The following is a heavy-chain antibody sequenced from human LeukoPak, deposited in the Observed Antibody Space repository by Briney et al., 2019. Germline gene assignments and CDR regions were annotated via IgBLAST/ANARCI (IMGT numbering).Heavy chain of an antibody. J-gene: IGHJ4*02. CDR3: AKDPYSSGWYDLFDY. CDR2: IYSDNT. Sequence: PGGSLRLSCTVSGFTVSSNSMSWVRQAPGKGLEWVSFIYSDNTHYSDSVQGRFTISRDNSKNTLYLQMNSLKAEDTAVYYCAKDPYSSGWYDLFDYWGQGTLVTVSS. CDR1: GFTVSSNS. D-gene: IGHD6-19*01. V-gene: IGHV3-66*03.